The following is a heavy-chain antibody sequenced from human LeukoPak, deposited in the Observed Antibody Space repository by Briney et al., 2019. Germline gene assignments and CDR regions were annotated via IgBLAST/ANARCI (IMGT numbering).Heavy chain of an antibody. D-gene: IGHD3-10*01. J-gene: IGHJ5*02. V-gene: IGHV3-23*01. CDR2: ISGSVGST. CDR3: AKAFSRGFGEYSTAPWFDP. CDR1: GFTFSSYA. Sequence: GGSLRLSCAASGFTFSSYAMSWVRQAPGKGLEWVSAISGSVGSTYYADSVKGRFTISRDNSKNTLYLQMNSLRAEDTAVYYCAKAFSRGFGEYSTAPWFDPWGQGTLVTVSS.